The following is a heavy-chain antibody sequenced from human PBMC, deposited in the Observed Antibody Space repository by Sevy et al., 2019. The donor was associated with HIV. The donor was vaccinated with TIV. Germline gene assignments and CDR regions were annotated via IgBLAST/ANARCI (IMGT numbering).Heavy chain of an antibody. CDR3: ARGDYYGSLYYFDY. V-gene: IGHV3-21*01. CDR2: ISSGSSYI. D-gene: IGHD3-10*01. Sequence: GGSLRLSCAASGFSFSTSGMNWVRQAPGKGLEWVSSISSGSSYIFYADSLKGRFTISRDNAKNSLYLHMNSLRAEDTAVYYCARGDYYGSLYYFDYWGPGTLVTVSS. CDR1: GFSFSTSG. J-gene: IGHJ4*02.